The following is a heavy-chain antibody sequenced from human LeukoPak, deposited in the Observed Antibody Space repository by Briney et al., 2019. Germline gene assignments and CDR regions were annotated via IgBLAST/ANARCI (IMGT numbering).Heavy chain of an antibody. CDR2: INHSGST. CDR3: ARGRLLWFGELSLGI. Sequence: PETLSLTCAVYGGSFSGYYWSWIRQPPGKGLEWIGEINHSGSTNYNPSLKSRVTISVDTSKNQFSLKLSSVTAADTAVYYCARGRLLWFGELSLGIWGQGTMVTVSS. D-gene: IGHD3-10*01. CDR1: GGSFSGYY. J-gene: IGHJ3*02. V-gene: IGHV4-34*01.